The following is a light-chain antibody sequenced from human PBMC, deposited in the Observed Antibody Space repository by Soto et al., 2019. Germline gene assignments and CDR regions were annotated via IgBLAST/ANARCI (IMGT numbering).Light chain of an antibody. Sequence: EIVVTQSPGTLSLSTGERATISCKASQSVNSRSLDWFQQKPGQAPRHLIYGASSRATGIPDRFSGSVSGTDFTLIIHRLATEDSAVYYWQQYGRSPPYTCGQGNKLETK. CDR3: QQYGRSPPYT. CDR2: GAS. J-gene: IGKJ2*01. CDR1: QSVNSRS. V-gene: IGKV3-20*01.